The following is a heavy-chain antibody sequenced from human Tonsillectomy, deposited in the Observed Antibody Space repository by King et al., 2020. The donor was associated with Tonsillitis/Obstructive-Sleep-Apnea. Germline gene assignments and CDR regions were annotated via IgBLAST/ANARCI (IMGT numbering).Heavy chain of an antibody. D-gene: IGHD4-23*01. CDR1: GFTFSSYG. Sequence: HVQLVESGGGVVQPGRSLRLSCAASGFTFSSYGMHWVRQAPGKGLEWVAVISYDGSNKYYADSVKGRFTISRDNSKNTPYLQMNSLRAEDTAVYYCAKEDSAGVCLPNSSSYFDYWGQGTLVTVSS. J-gene: IGHJ4*02. V-gene: IGHV3-30*18. CDR2: ISYDGSNK. CDR3: AKEDSAGVCLPNSSSYFDY.